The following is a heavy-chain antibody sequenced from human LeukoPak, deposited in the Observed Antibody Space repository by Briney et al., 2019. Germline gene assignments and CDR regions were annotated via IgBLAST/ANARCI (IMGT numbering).Heavy chain of an antibody. CDR1: GFTFSSYA. V-gene: IGHV3-23*01. D-gene: IGHD3-3*01. J-gene: IGHJ6*02. CDR2: ISGSGGST. Sequence: GGSLRLSCAASGFTFSSYAMSWVRQAPGKGLEWVSAISGSGGSTYYADSVKGRFTISRDNSKNMLYLQMNSLRAEDTAVYYCAKDHYDFWSGPVYYYGMDVWGQGTTVTVS. CDR3: AKDHYDFWSGPVYYYGMDV.